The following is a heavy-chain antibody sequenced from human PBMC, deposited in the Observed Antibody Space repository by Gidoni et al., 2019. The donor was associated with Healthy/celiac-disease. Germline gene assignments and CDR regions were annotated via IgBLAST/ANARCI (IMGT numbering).Heavy chain of an antibody. CDR1: GYPFTSYV. CDR2: MNPNSGNT. D-gene: IGHD3-3*01. J-gene: IGHJ6*02. CDR3: ARERLDGYDFWSGYYFHYYGMDV. Sequence: QVQLVQSGAEVKTPGASVKVSCQASGYPFTSYVTNWVRQATGQGLEWLGWMNPNSGNTGYAQKFQGRVTVTRNTSMSTADMELSSMRSEDTAVYYCARERLDGYDFWSGYYFHYYGMDVWGQGTTVTVSS. V-gene: IGHV1-8*01.